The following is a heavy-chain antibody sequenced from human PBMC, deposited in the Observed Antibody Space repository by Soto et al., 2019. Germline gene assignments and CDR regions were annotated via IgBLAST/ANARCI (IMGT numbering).Heavy chain of an antibody. D-gene: IGHD6-6*01. J-gene: IGHJ3*02. Sequence: KKRRASVKVSCKASGYTFTSYAMHWVRQAPGQRLEWMGWINAGNGNTKYSQKFQGRVTITRDTSASTAYMELSSLRSEDTAVYYCARQDLLAARWVSVAFDIWGQGTMVTVSS. V-gene: IGHV1-3*01. CDR2: INAGNGNT. CDR1: GYTFTSYA. CDR3: ARQDLLAARWVSVAFDI.